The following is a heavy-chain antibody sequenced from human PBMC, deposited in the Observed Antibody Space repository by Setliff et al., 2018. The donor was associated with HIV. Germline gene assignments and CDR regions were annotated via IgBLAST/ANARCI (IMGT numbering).Heavy chain of an antibody. CDR3: ARNIEWEPYAFDI. J-gene: IGHJ3*02. Sequence: SETLSLTCTVSGVSISSGSYYWSWIRQPAGKGLEWIGHIYTSGSTSYNPSLKSRVTISVDTSKNQFSLKLTSVTAADTAVYYCARNIEWEPYAFDIWGQGTMVTVSS. CDR1: GVSISSGSYY. D-gene: IGHD1-26*01. V-gene: IGHV4-61*09. CDR2: IYTSGST.